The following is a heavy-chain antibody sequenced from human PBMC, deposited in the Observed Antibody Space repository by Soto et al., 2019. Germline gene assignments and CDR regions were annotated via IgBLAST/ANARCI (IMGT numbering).Heavy chain of an antibody. V-gene: IGHV1-8*01. CDR3: ARGVKYGAYSRWFDP. CDR2: MNPNSGNT. J-gene: IGHJ5*02. CDR1: GYTFTSYD. D-gene: IGHD4-17*01. Sequence: QVQLGQSGAEVKKAGASVKVSCKASGYTFTSYDINWVRQATGQGLEYLGWMNPNSGNTGYVQKFQGRVTMTRDTSISTAYMELSSLRSEDTAVYFCARGVKYGAYSRWFDPWGQGTLVTVSS.